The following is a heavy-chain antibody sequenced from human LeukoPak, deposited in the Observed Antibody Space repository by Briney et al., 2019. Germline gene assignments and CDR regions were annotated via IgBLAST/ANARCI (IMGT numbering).Heavy chain of an antibody. J-gene: IGHJ5*02. Sequence: SETLSLTCTVSGGSISSYYWSWIRQPPGKGLEWIGYIYYSGSTNYNPSLKSRVTISVDTSKNQFSLKLSSVTAADTAVYYCATGIVGATKGFWFDPWGQGTLVTVSS. D-gene: IGHD1-26*01. V-gene: IGHV4-59*08. CDR2: IYYSGST. CDR1: GGSISSYY. CDR3: ATGIVGATKGFWFDP.